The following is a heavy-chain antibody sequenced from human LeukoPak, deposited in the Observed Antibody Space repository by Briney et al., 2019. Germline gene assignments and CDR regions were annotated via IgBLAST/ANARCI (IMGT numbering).Heavy chain of an antibody. J-gene: IGHJ6*03. CDR3: ARDSNRYDITVYYYMDV. Sequence: SQTLSLTCTVSGGSISSGGYYWSWIRQPPGKGLEWIGYIYHSGSTYYNPSLKSRVTISVDRSKNQFSLKLSSVTAADTAVYYCARDSNRYDITVYYYMDVWGKGTTVTVSS. V-gene: IGHV4-30-2*01. CDR2: IYHSGST. CDR1: GGSISSGGYY. D-gene: IGHD3-9*01.